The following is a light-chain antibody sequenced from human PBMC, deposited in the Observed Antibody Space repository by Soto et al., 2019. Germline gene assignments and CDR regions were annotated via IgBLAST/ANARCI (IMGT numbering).Light chain of an antibody. CDR2: EVS. J-gene: IGLJ3*02. Sequence: QSALTQPASVSGSPGQSITISCTGTSGDVGSYNLVSWYQQHPGKAPKLMIYEVSKRPSGVSNRFSGSKSGNTASLTISGLRAEDEADYYCCSFARSSTWVFGGGTKVTVL. CDR1: SGDVGSYNL. CDR3: CSFARSSTWV. V-gene: IGLV2-23*02.